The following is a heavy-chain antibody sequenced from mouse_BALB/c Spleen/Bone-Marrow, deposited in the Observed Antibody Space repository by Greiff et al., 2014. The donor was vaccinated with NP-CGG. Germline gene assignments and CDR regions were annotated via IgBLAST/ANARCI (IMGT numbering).Heavy chain of an antibody. CDR3: ARDGYDDY. CDR2: IRNKANGYET. J-gene: IGHJ2*01. CDR1: GFTFTAYY. V-gene: IGHV7-3*02. Sequence: EVKLQESGGGLVQPGGSLRLSCATSGFTFTAYYMSWVRQPPGKALEWLGLIRNKANGYETEYSASVKGRFTVSRDNSQSILYLQMNTMRAEDSATDCYARDGYDDYWGQGTTLTVSS. D-gene: IGHD2-2*01.